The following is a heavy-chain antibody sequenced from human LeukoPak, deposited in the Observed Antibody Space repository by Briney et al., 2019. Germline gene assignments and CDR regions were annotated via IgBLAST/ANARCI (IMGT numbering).Heavy chain of an antibody. CDR2: MNPNSGNT. D-gene: IGHD3-10*01. CDR1: GYTFTSYD. Sequence: GASVKVSCKASGYTFTSYDINWVRQATGQGLEWMGWMNPNSGNTGYAQKFQGRVTMTTNPSISTAYMELSSLRSEDTAVYYCARESGLYGSGSRYWGQGTLVTVSS. J-gene: IGHJ4*02. V-gene: IGHV1-8*01. CDR3: ARESGLYGSGSRY.